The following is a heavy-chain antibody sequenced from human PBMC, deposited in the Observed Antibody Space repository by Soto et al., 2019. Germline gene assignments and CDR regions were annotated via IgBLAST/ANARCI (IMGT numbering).Heavy chain of an antibody. CDR3: AALVTFDY. J-gene: IGHJ4*02. V-gene: IGHV3-30*03. CDR2: ISYDGSNK. Sequence: GGSLRLSCAASGFTFSSYGMHWARQAPGKGLEWVAVISYDGSNKYYADSVKGRFTISRDNSKNTLYLQMNSLRAEDTAVYYCAALVTFDYWGQETLVTVSS. CDR1: GFTFSSYG. D-gene: IGHD3-10*01.